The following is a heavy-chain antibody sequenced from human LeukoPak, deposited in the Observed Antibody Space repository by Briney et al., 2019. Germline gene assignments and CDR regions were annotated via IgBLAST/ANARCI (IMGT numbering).Heavy chain of an antibody. CDR1: GFTFSRYA. CDR2: LGVSVSGYGGST. V-gene: IGHV3-23*01. J-gene: IGHJ1*01. CDR3: ARHNWLPEVYFQH. Sequence: GGSLRLSCAASGFTFSRYAMSWVRQAPGKGLEWVSALGVSVSGYGGSTYYADSVKGRFTISRDNSKNTLYLQMNSLRAEDTAVYYCARHNWLPEVYFQHWGQGTLVTVSS. D-gene: IGHD5-12*01.